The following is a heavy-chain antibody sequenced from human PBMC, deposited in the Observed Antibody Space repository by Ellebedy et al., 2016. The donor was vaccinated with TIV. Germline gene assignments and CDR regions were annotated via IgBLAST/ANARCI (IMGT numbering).Heavy chain of an antibody. CDR1: GFTFSSYA. Sequence: GGSLRLXCAASGFTFSSYAMSWFRQAPGKGLDWVSAISGSGGSTYYADPVKGRFTISRDNSKNTLYLQMNSLRAEDTAVYYCAKPVLLWFGDPSPHNFDYWGQGTLVTVSS. V-gene: IGHV3-23*01. CDR2: ISGSGGST. J-gene: IGHJ4*02. D-gene: IGHD3-10*01. CDR3: AKPVLLWFGDPSPHNFDY.